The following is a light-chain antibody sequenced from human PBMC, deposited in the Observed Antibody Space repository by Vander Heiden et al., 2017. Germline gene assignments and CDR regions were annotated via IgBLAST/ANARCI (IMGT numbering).Light chain of an antibody. Sequence: DIQMTQSPSSLSAYVGDRVTITCRASQSISSYLNWYQQKPGKAPKLVIYAASSLQSGVPSRFSGSGSGTDFTLTISSLQPEDFATYYCQQSYSTPYTFGKGTKLEIK. J-gene: IGKJ2*01. V-gene: IGKV1-39*01. CDR3: QQSYSTPYT. CDR1: QSISSY. CDR2: AAS.